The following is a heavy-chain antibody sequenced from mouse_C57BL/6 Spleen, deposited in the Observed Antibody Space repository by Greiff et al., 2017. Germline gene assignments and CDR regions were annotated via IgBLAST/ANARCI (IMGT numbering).Heavy chain of an antibody. V-gene: IGHV1-26*01. CDR1: GYTFTDYY. Sequence: EVQLQQSGPELVKPGASVKISCKASGYTFTDYYMNWVKQSHGKSLEWIGDINPNNGGTSYNQKFKGKATLTVDKSSSTAYMELRSLTSEDSAVYYCARRGGNPGNGYFDVWGTGTTVTVSS. CDR3: ARRGGNPGNGYFDV. D-gene: IGHD2-1*01. CDR2: INPNNGGT. J-gene: IGHJ1*03.